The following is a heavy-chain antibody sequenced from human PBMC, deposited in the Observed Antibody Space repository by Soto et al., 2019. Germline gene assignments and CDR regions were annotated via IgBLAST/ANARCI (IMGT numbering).Heavy chain of an antibody. J-gene: IGHJ6*01. V-gene: IGHV1-46*01. D-gene: IGHD3-3*01. CDR3: ARDAVRITILGVVPKVYYYYGMDV. Sequence: ASVKVSCKASGYTFTSYYMHWVRQAPGQGLEWMGIINPSGGSTSYAQKFQGRVTMTRDTSTSTVYMELSSLRSEDTAVYYCARDAVRITILGVVPKVYYYYGMDVWGQGTTVTVSS. CDR2: INPSGGST. CDR1: GYTFTSYY.